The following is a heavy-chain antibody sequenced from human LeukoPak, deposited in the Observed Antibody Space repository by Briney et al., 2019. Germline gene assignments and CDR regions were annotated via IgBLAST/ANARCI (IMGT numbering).Heavy chain of an antibody. CDR3: ARGDKSATYGYCFDY. J-gene: IGHJ4*02. Sequence: PSETLSLTCTVSGGSISSYSWSWIRQPPGKGLEWIGYIYSSGSTNYNPSLKSRVAISVDTSKNQFSLKLSSVTAADTAVYYCARGDKSATYGYCFDYWGQGTLVTVSS. CDR2: IYSSGST. V-gene: IGHV4-59*01. CDR1: GGSISSYS. D-gene: IGHD4-17*01.